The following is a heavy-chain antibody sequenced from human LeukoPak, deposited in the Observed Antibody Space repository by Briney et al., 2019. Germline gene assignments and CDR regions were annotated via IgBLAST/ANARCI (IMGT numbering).Heavy chain of an antibody. CDR2: INPNSGGT. CDR1: GYTFTGYY. CDR3: ARDGDILTDSNYFDY. V-gene: IGHV1-2*06. J-gene: IGHJ4*02. Sequence: ASVKVSCKASGYTFTGYYMHWVRQAPGQGLEWMGRINPNSGGTNYAQKFQGRVTMTRDTSISTAYMELSRLRSDDTAVYYCARDGDILTDSNYFDYWGQGTLVTVSS. D-gene: IGHD3-9*01.